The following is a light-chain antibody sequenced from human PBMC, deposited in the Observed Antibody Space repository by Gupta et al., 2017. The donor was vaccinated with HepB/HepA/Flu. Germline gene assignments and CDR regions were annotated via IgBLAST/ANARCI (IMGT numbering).Light chain of an antibody. V-gene: IGLV3-21*04. J-gene: IGLJ2*01. CDR1: NIGTKG. Sequence: SYVLTQPPSVSVAPGKTASITCGGNNIGTKGVHWYQQMPGQAPVMVIYNDSDRPSGIPERFSGYNSGSTANLTISRVEAGDEADDYCQVSDSSDDSAVFGGGTKLTVL. CDR2: NDS. CDR3: QVSDSSDDSAV.